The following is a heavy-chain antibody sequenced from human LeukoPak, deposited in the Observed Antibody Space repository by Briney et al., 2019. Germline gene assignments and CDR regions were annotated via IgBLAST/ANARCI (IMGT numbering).Heavy chain of an antibody. J-gene: IGHJ4*02. Sequence: GGSLRLSCAASGFTFSSYAMTWVRQAPGKGLEWVSSISGSGGSAKYADSVKGRFIISRDNSKDTLYLQMNSLGAEDTALYYCAKDGAYSGTYYHFDYWGQGILATVSS. CDR3: AKDGAYSGTYYHFDY. CDR1: GFTFSSYA. CDR2: ISGSGGSA. V-gene: IGHV3-23*01. D-gene: IGHD1-26*01.